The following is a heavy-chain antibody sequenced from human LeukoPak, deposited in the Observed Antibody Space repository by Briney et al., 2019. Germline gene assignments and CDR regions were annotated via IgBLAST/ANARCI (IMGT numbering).Heavy chain of an antibody. D-gene: IGHD2-15*01. CDR3: AGIPPPFRCSAGSCYSNAFDI. J-gene: IGHJ3*02. CDR2: IYHSGST. CDR1: GGSISSSKW. V-gene: IGHV4-4*02. Sequence: SETLSLTCAVSGGSISSSKWWSWVRQPPGKGLEWIGEIYHSGSTKYNPSLKSRVTILEDKSKNQFSLKLSSVTAADTAVYYCAGIPPPFRCSAGSCYSNAFDIWGQGTMVTVSS.